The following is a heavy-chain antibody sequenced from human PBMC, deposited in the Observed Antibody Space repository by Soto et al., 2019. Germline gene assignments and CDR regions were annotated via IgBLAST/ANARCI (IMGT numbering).Heavy chain of an antibody. V-gene: IGHV3-33*01. CDR2: ISFDGKTD. CDR3: ARNQYEDDFWTGYEFYHYYFDA. J-gene: IGHJ6*03. Sequence: QVQLVESGGSVVRPGRSLRLSCVASGFTFKNYGFHWVRQAPGKGLEWVALISFDGKTDEYGDSVKGRFTISRDNSLNTVYLQMNNLRAEDTAIYYCARNQYEDDFWTGYEFYHYYFDAWGKGATVTVSS. D-gene: IGHD3-3*01. CDR1: GFTFKNYG.